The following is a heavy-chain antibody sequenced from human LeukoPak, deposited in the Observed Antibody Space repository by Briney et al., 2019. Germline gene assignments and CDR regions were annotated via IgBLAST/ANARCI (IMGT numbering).Heavy chain of an antibody. CDR2: ISYDGSNK. J-gene: IGHJ4*02. V-gene: IGHV3-30*03. CDR3: ARVADTAMGNPMDY. Sequence: PGRSLRLSCAASGFTFSGYAMHWVRQAPGKGLEWVAVISYDGSNKYYADSVKGRFTISRDNSKNTLYLQMNSLRAEDTAVYYCARVADTAMGNPMDYWGQGTLVTVSS. D-gene: IGHD5-18*01. CDR1: GFTFSGYA.